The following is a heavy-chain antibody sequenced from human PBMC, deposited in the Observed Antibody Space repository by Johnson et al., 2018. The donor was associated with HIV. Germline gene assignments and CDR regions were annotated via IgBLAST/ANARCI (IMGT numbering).Heavy chain of an antibody. D-gene: IGHD3-22*01. CDR1: GFTFSSYA. J-gene: IGHJ3*01. CDR2: ISYDGNNQ. Sequence: QVQLVESGGGVVQTGRSLRLSCAASGFTFSSYAMHWVRQAPGKGLEWVAVISYDGNNQYYRDSVKGRFTISRDNSKNTLYLQMNSLRAEDTAVYNCARGLPYYYDSPYLVGKSGFDVWGQGTMVSVSS. CDR3: ARGLPYYYDSPYLVGKSGFDV. V-gene: IGHV3-30-3*01.